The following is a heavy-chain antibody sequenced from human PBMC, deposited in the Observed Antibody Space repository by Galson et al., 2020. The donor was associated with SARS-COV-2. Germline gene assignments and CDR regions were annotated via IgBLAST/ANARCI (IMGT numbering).Heavy chain of an antibody. V-gene: IGHV3-23*01. CDR3: AKDRPPRGVVAFSLFDY. D-gene: IGHD2-15*01. J-gene: IGHJ4*02. CDR2: ISGSGGST. Sequence: GESLKISCAASGFTFSSYAMSWVRQAPGKGLEWVSAISGSGGSTYYADSVKGRFTISRDNSKNTLYLQMNSLRAEDTAVYYCAKDRPPRGVVAFSLFDYWGQGTLVTVSS. CDR1: GFTFSSYA.